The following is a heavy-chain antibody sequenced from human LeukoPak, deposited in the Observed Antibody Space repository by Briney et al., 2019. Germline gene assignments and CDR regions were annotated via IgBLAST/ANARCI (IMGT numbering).Heavy chain of an antibody. J-gene: IGHJ4*01. CDR3: ARDGTAAGLYFDL. CDR2: IRQDGSEK. Sequence: GGSLRLSCAVSGFTFTDYWMNWVRQAPGKGLEWVASIRQDGSEKTYVDSVKGRFAISRDNTKNSLSLQVNSLRVEDTAVYYCARDGTAAGLYFDLWGQGTLVTVSS. D-gene: IGHD6-13*01. V-gene: IGHV3-7*01. CDR1: GFTFTDYW.